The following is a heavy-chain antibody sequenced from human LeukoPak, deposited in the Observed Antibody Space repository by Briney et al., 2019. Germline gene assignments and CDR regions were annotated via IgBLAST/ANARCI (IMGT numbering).Heavy chain of an antibody. Sequence: PSETLSLTCTVSGGSIGTYYWSWVRQPAGKGLEWIGRIYTTGSANYNPSLKSRVTMSLDTSKNQFSLKLISVTAADSAVYYCAKDGPSWRLLWGQGALVTVSS. J-gene: IGHJ4*02. CDR2: IYTTGSA. V-gene: IGHV4-4*07. D-gene: IGHD2-15*01. CDR3: AKDGPSWRLL. CDR1: GGSIGTYY.